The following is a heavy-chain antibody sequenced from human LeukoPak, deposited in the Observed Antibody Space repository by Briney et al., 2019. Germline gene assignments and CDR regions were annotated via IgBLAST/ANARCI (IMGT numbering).Heavy chain of an antibody. J-gene: IGHJ4*02. CDR3: ALRMTTVTTNEY. V-gene: IGHV3-23*01. CDR1: GFTFSSYA. Sequence: GGSLRLSCAASGFTFSSYAMSWVRQAPGKGLEWVSAISGSGGSTYYADSVKGRFTISRDNSKKTLYLQMNSLRAEDTAVYYCALRMTTVTTNEYWGQGTLVTVSS. CDR2: ISGSGGST. D-gene: IGHD4-17*01.